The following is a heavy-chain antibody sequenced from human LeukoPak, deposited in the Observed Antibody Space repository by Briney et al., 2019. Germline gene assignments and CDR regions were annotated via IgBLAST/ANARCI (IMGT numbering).Heavy chain of an antibody. J-gene: IGHJ3*01. D-gene: IGHD3-16*01. Sequence: GGSLRLSCAASGFTFSSYAMHWVRQAPGKGLEWVAVISYDGSNKYYADSVKGRFTISRDNSKNTLYLQMNSLRAEDTAVYYCARDGFYDGTRRSDDGFNVWGQGTMVTVSS. V-gene: IGHV3-30-3*01. CDR1: GFTFSSYA. CDR2: ISYDGSNK. CDR3: ARDGFYDGTRRSDDGFNV.